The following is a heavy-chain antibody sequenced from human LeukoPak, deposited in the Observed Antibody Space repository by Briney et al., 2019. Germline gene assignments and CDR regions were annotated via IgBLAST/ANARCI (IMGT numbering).Heavy chain of an antibody. J-gene: IGHJ4*02. CDR2: IFPSGGEI. V-gene: IGHV3-23*01. Sequence: GGSLRLSCAASGFTFSTFAMIWVRQPPGKGLEWVSSIFPSGGEIHYADSVKGRFTISRDNSKNTLYLQMNSLRAEDTAVYYCAKDGWRYLYYFDYWGQGTLVTVSS. D-gene: IGHD3-9*01. CDR1: GFTFSTFA. CDR3: AKDGWRYLYYFDY.